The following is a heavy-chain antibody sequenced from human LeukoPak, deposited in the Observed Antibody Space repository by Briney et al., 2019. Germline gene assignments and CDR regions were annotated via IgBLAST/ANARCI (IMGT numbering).Heavy chain of an antibody. J-gene: IGHJ4*02. CDR1: GGSISGDYY. CDR3: ASSPKYYYDSSGYYPFDY. D-gene: IGHD3-22*01. Sequence: SETLSLTCTVSGGSISGDYYWSWIRQPPGKGLEWIGYIYYSGSTNYNPSLKSRVTISVDTSKNQFSLKLSSVTAADTAVYYCASSPKYYYDSSGYYPFDYWGQGTLVTVSS. CDR2: IYYSGST. V-gene: IGHV4-59*08.